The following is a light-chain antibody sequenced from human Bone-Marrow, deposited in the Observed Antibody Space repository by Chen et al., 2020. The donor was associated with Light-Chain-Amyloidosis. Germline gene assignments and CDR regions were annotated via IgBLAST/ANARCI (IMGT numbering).Light chain of an antibody. CDR3: QQYGTSPRP. Sequence: EIVLTQSPGTLSLSPGEGANLSCRASQTISSNYLTWYQQKSGQAPRLLIYGSSSRATGIPDRFTGGGSGTDFTLNIHRLEPEAFAMYYSQQYGTSPRPFRGGTKVEI. J-gene: IGKJ4*01. V-gene: IGKV3-20*01. CDR2: GSS. CDR1: QTISSNY.